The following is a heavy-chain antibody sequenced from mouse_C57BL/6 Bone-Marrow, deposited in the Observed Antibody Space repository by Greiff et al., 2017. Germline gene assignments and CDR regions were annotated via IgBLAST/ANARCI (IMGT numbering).Heavy chain of an antibody. D-gene: IGHD3-3*01. CDR1: GYAFTNYL. V-gene: IGHV1-54*01. CDR3: ARRAWVTRGIAY. CDR2: INPGSGGT. J-gene: IGHJ3*01. Sequence: VQVVASGAELVRPGTSVKVSCTASGYAFTNYLLEWVKQRPGQGLEWIGVINPGSGGTNYNEKVKGKATMTADKSSSTAYMQLSSLTSEDCAVSFWARRAWVTRGIAYWGQGTLGTVSA.